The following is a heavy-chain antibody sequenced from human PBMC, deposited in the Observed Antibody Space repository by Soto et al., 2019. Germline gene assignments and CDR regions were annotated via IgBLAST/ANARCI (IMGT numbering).Heavy chain of an antibody. CDR3: AKGGRQWLVTSDFNY. J-gene: IGHJ4*02. CDR1: GFTFSDYA. CDR2: VSHDGRNT. V-gene: IGHV3-30*18. D-gene: IGHD6-19*01. Sequence: VQLVESGGGVVQPGRSLRLSCAASGFTFSDYAMPWVRQAPGKGLEWVAVVSHDGRNTHYADSVKGRFTISRDSSKNTVSLEMSSLRAEDTAVYYCAKGGRQWLVTSDFNYWGQGALVTVSS.